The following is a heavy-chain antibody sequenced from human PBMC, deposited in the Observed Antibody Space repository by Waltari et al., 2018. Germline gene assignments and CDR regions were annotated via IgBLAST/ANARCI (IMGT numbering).Heavy chain of an antibody. CDR1: GYTLTELS. CDR2: FDPEDGET. V-gene: IGHV1-24*01. CDR3: ATVSRVDYYDSSGLWYFDL. D-gene: IGHD3-22*01. Sequence: QVQLVQSGAEVKKPGASVKVSCKVSGYTLTELSMHWVRQAPGTGLEWMGGFDPEDGETIYAQKFQGRVTMTEDTSTDTAYMELSSLRSEDTAVYYCATVSRVDYYDSSGLWYFDLWGRGTLVTVSS. J-gene: IGHJ2*01.